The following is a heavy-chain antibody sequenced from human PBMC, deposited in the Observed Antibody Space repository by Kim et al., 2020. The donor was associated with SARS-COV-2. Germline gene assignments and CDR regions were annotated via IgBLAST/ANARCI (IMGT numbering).Heavy chain of an antibody. CDR1: GFTFSSYG. CDR3: ARDTEDCSSTTCYVDY. V-gene: IGHV3-33*05. J-gene: IGHJ4*01. CDR2: ISYDGSNK. D-gene: IGHD2-2*01. Sequence: GGSLRLSCAASGFTFSSYGMHWVRQAPGKGLELVAVISYDGSNKYYADSVKGRFTISRDNSKNTLYLQMNSLRAEDTAVYYCARDTEDCSSTTCYVDYWG.